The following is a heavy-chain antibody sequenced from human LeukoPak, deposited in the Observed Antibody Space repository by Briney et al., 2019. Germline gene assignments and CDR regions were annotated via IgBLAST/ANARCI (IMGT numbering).Heavy chain of an antibody. J-gene: IGHJ4*02. CDR3: ARSTYSSSSYYFDY. CDR1: GFTFSNYG. V-gene: IGHV3-33*01. Sequence: GRSLRLSCAASGFTFSNYGIHWVRQAPGKGLEWVAVIWSDGINRYYVDSVKGRFTISRDNSKNTQYLQMNSLRADDTAVYYCARSTYSSSSYYFDYWGQGSLVTVSS. CDR2: IWSDGINR. D-gene: IGHD6-13*01.